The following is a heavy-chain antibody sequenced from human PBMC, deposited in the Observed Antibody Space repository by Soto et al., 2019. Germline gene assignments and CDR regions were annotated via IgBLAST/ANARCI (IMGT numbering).Heavy chain of an antibody. CDR2: ISAYNGNT. CDR3: AREGRITMVRGGDNWFDP. J-gene: IGHJ5*02. V-gene: IGHV1-18*01. D-gene: IGHD3-10*01. CDR1: GYTFTSYG. Sequence: ASVKVSCKASGYTFTSYGISWVRQAPGQGLEWMGWISAYNGNTNYAQKLQGRVTMTTDTSTSTAYMELRSLRSDDTAVYYCAREGRITMVRGGDNWFDPWGQGTLVTVSS.